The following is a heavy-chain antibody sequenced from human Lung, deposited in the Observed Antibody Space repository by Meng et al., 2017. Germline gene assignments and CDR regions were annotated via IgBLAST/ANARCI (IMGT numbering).Heavy chain of an antibody. Sequence: QVHLVQSGPEVKKPGASVKVSCKSSDYTFTGYGVSRVRQAPGQGLAWMAWLGAHDGARSHAPRFQGRVTMTADRLTATSFMELRNLRYDDTAVYYCARGTPGRSYSDFWGQGTLVTVSS. V-gene: IGHV1-18*04. J-gene: IGHJ4*02. CDR2: LGAHDGAR. CDR3: ARGTPGRSYSDF. CDR1: DYTFTGYG. D-gene: IGHD3-10*01.